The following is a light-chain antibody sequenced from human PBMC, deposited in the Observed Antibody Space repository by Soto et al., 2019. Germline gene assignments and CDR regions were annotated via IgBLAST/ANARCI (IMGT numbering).Light chain of an antibody. CDR1: SSDVGGYNY. CDR3: SSYTSSSTVV. J-gene: IGLJ2*01. CDR2: DVS. V-gene: IGLV2-14*01. Sequence: QSALTQPASVSGYPGQSITISCTGTSSDVGGYNYVSWYQQRPGKAPKLMIYDVSNRPSGVSNRFSGSKSGNTASLTISGLQAEDEADYYCSSYTSSSTVVFGGGTKVTVL.